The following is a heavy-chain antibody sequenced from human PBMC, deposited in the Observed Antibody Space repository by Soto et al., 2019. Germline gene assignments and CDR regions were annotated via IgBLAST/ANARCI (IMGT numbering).Heavy chain of an antibody. Sequence: GESLKISCKGSGYSFAGYWITWVRQKPGKGLEWMGRIDPSDSQTYYSPSFRGHVTISVTKSITTVFLQWSSLRASGTAMYYCARQIYDSDTGPNFQYYFDSWGQGTPVTISS. CDR1: GYSFAGYW. D-gene: IGHD3-22*01. CDR3: ARQIYDSDTGPNFQYYFDS. CDR2: IDPSDSQT. V-gene: IGHV5-10-1*01. J-gene: IGHJ4*02.